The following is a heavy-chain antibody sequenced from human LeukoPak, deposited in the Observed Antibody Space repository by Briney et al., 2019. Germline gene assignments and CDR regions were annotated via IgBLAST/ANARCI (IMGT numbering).Heavy chain of an antibody. V-gene: IGHV3-74*01. CDR3: ARDYDYPWGSYRYDAFDV. D-gene: IGHD3-16*02. Sequence: GGSLRLSCAASGFTFSNYWMHWVRQAPGKELVWVSHINSDASTTTYADFVKGHFTISRDNAKNTLYLQMNSLGAEDTAVYYCARDYDYPWGSYRYDAFDVWGQGTVVTVSS. CDR1: GFTFSNYW. J-gene: IGHJ3*01. CDR2: INSDASTT.